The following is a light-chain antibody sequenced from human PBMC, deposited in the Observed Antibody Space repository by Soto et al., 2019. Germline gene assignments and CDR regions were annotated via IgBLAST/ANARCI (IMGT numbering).Light chain of an antibody. CDR3: ASYTTSSTYV. J-gene: IGLJ1*01. Sequence: LTQPSSASGSPGQSIAISFTGTSSDVGGYSYVSWYQQQPGKAPKLVISDVSNRPSGVSDRFSGSKSGNTASLTISGLQTEDEADYYCASYTTSSTYVFGTGTKVTVL. V-gene: IGLV2-14*01. CDR1: SSDVGGYSY. CDR2: DVS.